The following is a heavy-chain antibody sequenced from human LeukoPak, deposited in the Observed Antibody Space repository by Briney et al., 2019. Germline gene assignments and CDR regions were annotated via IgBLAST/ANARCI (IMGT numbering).Heavy chain of an antibody. V-gene: IGHV1-2*02. D-gene: IGHD6-13*01. Sequence: ASVKVSCKASGYTFTGYYMHWVRQAPGQGLEWMGWINPNSGGTNYAQKFQGRVTMTRDTSISTAYMELSRLRSDDTAVYYCARVEIIGGIAAAGIWGQGTMVTVSS. CDR3: ARVEIIGGIAAAGI. CDR2: INPNSGGT. J-gene: IGHJ3*02. CDR1: GYTFTGYY.